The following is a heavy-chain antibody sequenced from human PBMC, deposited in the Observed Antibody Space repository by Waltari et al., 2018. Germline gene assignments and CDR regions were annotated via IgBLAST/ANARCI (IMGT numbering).Heavy chain of an antibody. V-gene: IGHV1-2*02. J-gene: IGHJ4*02. D-gene: IGHD5-18*01. CDR3: ARGHNYAYEY. Sequence: QVQLVQSGAAVKRPGASVRVSCKASGYTFTDYNLHWVRQAPGGANYAQKFQGRVTMTRDTSISTVYMELTTLRSDDTAVYYCARGHNYAYEYWGQGTLVTVSS. CDR2: GGA. CDR1: GYTFTDYN.